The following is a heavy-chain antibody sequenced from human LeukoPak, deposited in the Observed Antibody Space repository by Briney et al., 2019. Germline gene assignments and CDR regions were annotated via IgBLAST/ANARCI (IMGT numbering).Heavy chain of an antibody. V-gene: IGHV1-8*03. CDR1: GYTFTSYD. CDR2: MNPNSGNT. J-gene: IGHJ4*02. CDR3: ARLQGEVVVPAAIDDY. Sequence: ASVKVSCKASGYTFTSYDINWVRQATGQGLEWMGWMNPNSGNTGYAQKFQGRVTITRNTSISTAYMELSSLRSDDTAVYYCARLQGEVVVPAAIDDYWGQGTLVTVSS. D-gene: IGHD2-2*02.